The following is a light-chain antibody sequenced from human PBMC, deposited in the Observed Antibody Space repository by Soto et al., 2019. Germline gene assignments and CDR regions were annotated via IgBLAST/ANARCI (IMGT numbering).Light chain of an antibody. CDR1: PTVIAY. Sequence: DIQLTQSPSALFESPGDRVTITWRASPTVIAYLNWYQQKPGKAPKXLIYAASSLQSGVPSRFSGNGSGTDVTLTISSLQTEDSATYYCQQSYSTPRTFGSGTKVDIK. V-gene: IGKV1-39*01. J-gene: IGKJ1*01. CDR3: QQSYSTPRT. CDR2: AAS.